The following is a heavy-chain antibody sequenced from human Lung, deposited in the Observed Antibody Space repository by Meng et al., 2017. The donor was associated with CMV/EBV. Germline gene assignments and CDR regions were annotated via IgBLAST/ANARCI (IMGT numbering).Heavy chain of an antibody. Sequence: GEXXKISCAASGFTFSSYSMNWVRQAPGKGLEWVSSISSSSSSYISYADSVKGRFIISRDNAKNSLYLQMNSLRAEDTAVYHCAPTYYYDSSGYYPFDYWGQGXLVTVSS. CDR3: APTYYYDSSGYYPFDY. CDR2: ISSSSSSYI. V-gene: IGHV3-21*01. D-gene: IGHD3-22*01. CDR1: GFTFSSYS. J-gene: IGHJ4*02.